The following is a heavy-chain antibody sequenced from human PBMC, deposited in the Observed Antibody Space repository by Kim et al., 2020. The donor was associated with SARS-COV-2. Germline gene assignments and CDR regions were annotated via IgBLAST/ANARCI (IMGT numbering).Heavy chain of an antibody. CDR1: GYTFTSYD. J-gene: IGHJ5*02. Sequence: ASVKVSCKASGYTFTSYDINWVRQATGQGLEWMGWMNPNSGNTGYAQKFQGRVTMTRNTSISTAYMELSSLRSEDTAVYYCARGGVYCSSTSCSNWFDPWGQGTLVTVSS. V-gene: IGHV1-8*01. D-gene: IGHD2-2*01. CDR3: ARGGVYCSSTSCSNWFDP. CDR2: MNPNSGNT.